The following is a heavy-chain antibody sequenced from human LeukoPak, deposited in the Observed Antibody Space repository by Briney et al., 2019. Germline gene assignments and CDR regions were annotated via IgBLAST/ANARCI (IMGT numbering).Heavy chain of an antibody. CDR2: INHSGST. Sequence: SETLSLTCAVYGGSFSTYYWNWIRQPPGKGLEWIGEINHSGSTNYNPFLKSRVTISVDTSKNQFSLKLSSVTAADTAVYYCARGGTYYDSSAYYYSPFDYWGQGTLVTVSS. J-gene: IGHJ4*02. CDR1: GGSFSTYY. V-gene: IGHV4-34*01. CDR3: ARGGTYYDSSAYYYSPFDY. D-gene: IGHD3-22*01.